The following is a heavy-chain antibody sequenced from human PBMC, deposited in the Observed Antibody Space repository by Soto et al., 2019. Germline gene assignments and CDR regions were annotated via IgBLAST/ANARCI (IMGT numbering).Heavy chain of an antibody. J-gene: IGHJ4*02. CDR1: GFTFSSYW. CDR3: ARATGADKEDY. Sequence: EVQLVESGGGLVQPGGSLRLSCAASGFTFSSYWMRLVRQAPGKGLEWVANIKEDGSERYYVDSVKGRFTISRDNAKNSLYLQMNSLRAEDTAVYYCARATGADKEDYWGQGTLVTVSS. D-gene: IGHD3-10*01. V-gene: IGHV3-7*04. CDR2: IKEDGSER.